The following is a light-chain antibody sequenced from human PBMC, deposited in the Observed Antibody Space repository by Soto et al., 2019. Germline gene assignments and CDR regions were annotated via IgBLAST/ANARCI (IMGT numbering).Light chain of an antibody. CDR3: QQYNSYSLYT. CDR2: DAS. CDR1: QSISSW. Sequence: DIQMTQSPSTLSASVGDRVTITCRASQSISSWLAWYQQKPGKAPKLLIYDASSLQSEVPSRFSGSGSGTEFTLTIISLQPDDFATDYCQQYNSYSLYTFGQGTKLEIK. V-gene: IGKV1-5*01. J-gene: IGKJ2*01.